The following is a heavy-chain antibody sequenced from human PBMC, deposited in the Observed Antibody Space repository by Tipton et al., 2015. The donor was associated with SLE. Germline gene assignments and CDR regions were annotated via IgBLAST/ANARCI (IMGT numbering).Heavy chain of an antibody. D-gene: IGHD1-1*01. Sequence: QLVQSGGGLVQPGGSLRLSCAASGLTVSSNSMSWVRQAPGKGLEWVSVIHFGGSTFYVASVKGRFTISRDISKNTLYLQMDNLGTEDTALYYCAILDTTPSSFWGQGTLVTVSS. CDR2: IHFGGST. CDR1: GLTVSSNS. V-gene: IGHV3-53*04. CDR3: AILDTTPSSF. J-gene: IGHJ4*02.